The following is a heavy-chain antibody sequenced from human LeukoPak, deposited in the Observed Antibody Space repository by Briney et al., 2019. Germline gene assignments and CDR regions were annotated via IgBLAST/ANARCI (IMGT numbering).Heavy chain of an antibody. V-gene: IGHV1-46*01. D-gene: IGHD2-15*01. CDR3: ARTSGYCSGGSCYDIGHFNAFDI. J-gene: IGHJ3*02. Sequence: ASVKVSCKASGYTFTSYYMHWVRQAPGQGLEWMGIINPSGGSTSYAQKFQGRVTMTRDTSTSTVYMELSSLRSEDTAVYYCARTSGYCSGGSCYDIGHFNAFDIWGQGTMVTVSS. CDR1: GYTFTSYY. CDR2: INPSGGST.